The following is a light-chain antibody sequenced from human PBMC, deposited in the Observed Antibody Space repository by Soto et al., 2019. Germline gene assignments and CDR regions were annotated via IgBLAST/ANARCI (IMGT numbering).Light chain of an antibody. CDR3: SSYTSSSTYV. CDR2: DVS. CDR1: SSDVGGYDY. Sequence: QSALTQPASVSGSPGQSIALSCPGTSSDVGGYDYVSWYQQHPGKAPKLMIYDVSNRPSGVSNRFSGSKSDNTASLTISGLQAEDEADYYCSSYTSSSTYVFGTGTKVTVL. V-gene: IGLV2-14*01. J-gene: IGLJ1*01.